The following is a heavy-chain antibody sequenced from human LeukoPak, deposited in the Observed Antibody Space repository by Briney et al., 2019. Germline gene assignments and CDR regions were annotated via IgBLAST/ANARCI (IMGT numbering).Heavy chain of an antibody. J-gene: IGHJ4*02. Sequence: PSETLSLTCTVSGGSISSSSYYWGWIRQPPGKGLEWIGSIYYSGSTYYNPSLKSRVTISVDTSKNQFSLKLSSVTAADTAVYYCARLTHSGLFDYWGQGTLVTVSS. V-gene: IGHV4-39*01. CDR2: IYYSGST. D-gene: IGHD6-25*01. CDR3: ARLTHSGLFDY. CDR1: GGSISSSSYY.